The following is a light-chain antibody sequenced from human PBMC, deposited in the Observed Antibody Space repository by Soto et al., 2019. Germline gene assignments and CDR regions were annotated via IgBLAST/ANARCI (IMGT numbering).Light chain of an antibody. CDR3: AAYPASSTRV. Sequence: QSAPTQPASVSASPGQSITISCAGTSADVGAFDYVSWYQHHQGKVPKLMSYDVSDRPSGGSTRCSGSKYANMASLTISGLQPDDEADYYCAAYPASSTRVFGGGTKLTVL. CDR2: DVS. CDR1: SADVGAFDY. J-gene: IGLJ3*02. V-gene: IGLV2-14*03.